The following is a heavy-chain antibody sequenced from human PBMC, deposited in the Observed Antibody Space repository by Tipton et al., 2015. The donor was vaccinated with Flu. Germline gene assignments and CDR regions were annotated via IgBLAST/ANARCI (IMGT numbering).Heavy chain of an antibody. V-gene: IGHV3-21*01. CDR2: ISSSSSYI. D-gene: IGHD6-19*01. CDR1: GFTFSSYS. CDR3: ARDPDEAGYYGMDV. Sequence: SLRLSCAASGFTFSSYSMNWVRQAPGKGLEWVSSISSSSSYIYYADSVKGRFTISRDNAKNSLYLQMNSLRAEDTAVYYCARDPDEAGYYGMDVWGQGTTVTVSS. J-gene: IGHJ6*02.